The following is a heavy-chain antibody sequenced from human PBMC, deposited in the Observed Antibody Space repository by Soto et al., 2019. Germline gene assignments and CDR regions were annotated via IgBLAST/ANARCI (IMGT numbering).Heavy chain of an antibody. Sequence: PGESLKISCKGSGYSFTSYWIGWVRQMPGKGLEWMGIIYPGDSDTRYSPSFQGQVTISADKSISTAYLQWSSLKASDTAIYYCARTATAGKYYYGVDVWGQGTTVTVSS. V-gene: IGHV5-51*01. CDR1: GYSFTSYW. J-gene: IGHJ6*02. CDR3: ARTATAGKYYYGVDV. D-gene: IGHD6-13*01. CDR2: IYPGDSDT.